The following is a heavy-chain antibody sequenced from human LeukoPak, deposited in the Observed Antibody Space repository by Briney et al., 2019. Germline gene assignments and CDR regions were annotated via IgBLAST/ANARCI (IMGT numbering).Heavy chain of an antibody. CDR1: GFTFSSYS. Sequence: GGSLRLSCAASGFTFSSYSMNWVRQAPGKGLEWVSSISSSSRYIYYAHSVKGRFTISRDNAKNSLYLQMNSLRAEDTAVYYCARGGSDILTQHDYWGQGTLVTVSS. J-gene: IGHJ4*02. V-gene: IGHV3-21*01. CDR3: ARGGSDILTQHDY. CDR2: ISSSSRYI. D-gene: IGHD3-9*01.